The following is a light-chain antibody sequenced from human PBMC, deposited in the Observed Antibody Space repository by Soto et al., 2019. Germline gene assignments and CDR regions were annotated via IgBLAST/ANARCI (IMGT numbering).Light chain of an antibody. V-gene: IGKV1-39*01. CDR2: AAS. CDR1: QSISSY. Sequence: DIQMTQSPSSLSASVGDRVTITCRASQSISSYLNWYQQKPGKAPKLLIYAASSLQSGVPSRFSGSGSGTDFTLTIRSLQPEDFAPYYCQQSYSTPFTFGPGTKVDIK. J-gene: IGKJ3*01. CDR3: QQSYSTPFT.